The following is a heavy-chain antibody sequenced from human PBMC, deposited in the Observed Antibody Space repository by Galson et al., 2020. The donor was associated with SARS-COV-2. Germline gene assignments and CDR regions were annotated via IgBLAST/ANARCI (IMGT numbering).Heavy chain of an antibody. V-gene: IGHV1-69*13. D-gene: IGHD3-10*01. Sequence: SVKVSCKATRGTFSRSAISWVRQAPGQGLEWLGGIIPVFDTASYAPKSLGRVTITADESTSTVYMELSSLTSDDTAVYYCTTEVLMVPYWGQGTLVTVSS. J-gene: IGHJ4*02. CDR1: RGTFSRSA. CDR3: TTEVLMVPY. CDR2: IIPVFDTA.